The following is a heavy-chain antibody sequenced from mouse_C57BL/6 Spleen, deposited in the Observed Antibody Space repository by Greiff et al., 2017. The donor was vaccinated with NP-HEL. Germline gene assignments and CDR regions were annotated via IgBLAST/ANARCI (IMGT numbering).Heavy chain of an antibody. D-gene: IGHD1-1*01. V-gene: IGHV1-15*01. CDR3: TKITTVVGDY. CDR1: GYTFTDYE. Sequence: QVQLQQSGAELVRPGASVTLSCKASGYTFTDYEMHWVKQTPVHGLEWIGAIDPETGGTAYNQKFKGKAILTADKSSSTAYMELRSLTSEDSAVYYCTKITTVVGDYWGQGTSVTVSS. J-gene: IGHJ4*01. CDR2: IDPETGGT.